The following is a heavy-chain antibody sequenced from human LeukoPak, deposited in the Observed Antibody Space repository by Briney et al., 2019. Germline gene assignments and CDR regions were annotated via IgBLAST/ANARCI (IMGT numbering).Heavy chain of an antibody. CDR1: GFTVSSNY. Sequence: GGSLRLSCAASGFTVSSNYMSWVRQAPGKGLEWVSVIYSGGSTYYADSVQGRFTISRDNSKNTLYLQMNSLRAEDTAVYYCARDRKFKAKAAAGTFFDYWGQGTLVTVSS. J-gene: IGHJ4*02. V-gene: IGHV3-66*01. D-gene: IGHD6-13*01. CDR3: ARDRKFKAKAAAGTFFDY. CDR2: IYSGGST.